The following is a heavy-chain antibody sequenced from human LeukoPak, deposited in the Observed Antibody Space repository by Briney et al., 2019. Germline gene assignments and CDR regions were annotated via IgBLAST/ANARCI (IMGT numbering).Heavy chain of an antibody. CDR1: GFTFSSYE. CDR3: ARADYYYGSGSYYVNWFDP. D-gene: IGHD3-10*01. V-gene: IGHV3-48*03. J-gene: IGHJ5*02. CDR2: ISSSGSTI. Sequence: PGGSLRLSCAASGFTFSSYEMNWVRQAPGKGLEWVSYISSSGSTIYYADSVKGRFTISRDNAKNSLYLQMNSLRSDDTAVYYCARADYYYGSGSYYVNWFDPWGQGTLVTVSS.